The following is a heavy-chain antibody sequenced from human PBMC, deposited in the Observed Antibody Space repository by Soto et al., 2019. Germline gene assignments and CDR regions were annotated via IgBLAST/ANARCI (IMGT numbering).Heavy chain of an antibody. J-gene: IGHJ4*02. V-gene: IGHV5-51*01. Sequence: MPVKGLEWMGIIYPGDSDTRYSPSFQGQVTISADKSISTAYPQWSSLKASDTAMYYCARRSYLCSGGSCYSYYFDYWGQGTLVTVSS. CDR3: ARRSYLCSGGSCYSYYFDY. CDR2: IYPGDSDT. D-gene: IGHD2-15*01.